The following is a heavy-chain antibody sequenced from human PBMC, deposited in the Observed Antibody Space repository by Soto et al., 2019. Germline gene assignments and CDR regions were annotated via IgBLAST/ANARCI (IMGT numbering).Heavy chain of an antibody. V-gene: IGHV3-64D*08. CDR3: VKGNQLLRYYFEF. CDR2: ITSDGDNT. CDR1: GITFRNLA. J-gene: IGHJ4*01. Sequence: GGSLRLSCSVSGITFRNLARRRGCQAAGRGLEYTSGITSDGDNTEHADAVKDRVTSARDKSEDTLYLQMSSLRVEDTAKYYCVKGNQLLRYYFEFWGPGTLVTVSS. D-gene: IGHD2-15*01.